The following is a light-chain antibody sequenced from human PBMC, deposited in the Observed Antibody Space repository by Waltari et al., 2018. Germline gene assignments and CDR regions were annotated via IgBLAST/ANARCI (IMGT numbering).Light chain of an antibody. V-gene: IGKV3-15*01. CDR1: QSVGND. CDR2: GAS. Sequence: EIVMTQSPATLSVSPGERATLSCRASQSVGNDLAWYHQAPGQAPRLLIYGASSRATGVPARFSGSGAGTEFTLTITSRQSGDFGIYFCQQYKEWPPWTFGQGTRVDTK. CDR3: QQYKEWPPWT. J-gene: IGKJ1*01.